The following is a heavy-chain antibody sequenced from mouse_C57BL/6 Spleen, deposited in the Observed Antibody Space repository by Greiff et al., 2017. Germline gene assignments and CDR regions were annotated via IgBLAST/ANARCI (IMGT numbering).Heavy chain of an antibody. CDR1: GYAFSSSW. Sequence: QVQLKQSGPELVKPGASVKISCKASGYAFSSSWMNWVKQRPGKGLEWIGRIYPGDGDTNYNGKFKGNATLTADKSSSTAYMQLSSLTSEDSAVYFCARGSSGYLYYFDYWGQGTTLTVSS. V-gene: IGHV1-82*01. CDR2: IYPGDGDT. J-gene: IGHJ2*01. D-gene: IGHD3-2*02. CDR3: ARGSSGYLYYFDY.